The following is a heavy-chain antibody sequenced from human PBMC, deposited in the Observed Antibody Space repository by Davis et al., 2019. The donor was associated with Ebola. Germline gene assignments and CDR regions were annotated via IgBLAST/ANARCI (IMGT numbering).Heavy chain of an antibody. J-gene: IGHJ4*02. CDR1: GGTFSTYA. Sequence: AASVKVSCKASGGTFSTYAIHWVRQAPGQGLAWMGRFIPMLGIPNYAQRFQVRVTITADKSTSTAYMELSSLRSEDTAMYYCARDLGTAMATEWGQGTLVTVSS. CDR2: FIPMLGIP. CDR3: ARDLGTAMATE. D-gene: IGHD5-18*01. V-gene: IGHV1-69*04.